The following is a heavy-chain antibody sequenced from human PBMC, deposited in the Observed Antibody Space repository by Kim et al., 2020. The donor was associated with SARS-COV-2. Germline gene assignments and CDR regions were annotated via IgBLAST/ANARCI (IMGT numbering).Heavy chain of an antibody. Sequence: GGSLRLSCAASGFTVSSNYMSWVRQAPGKGLEWVSVIYSGGSTYYADSVKGRFTISRDNSKNTLYLQMNSLRAEDTAVYYCARVVAGLIIFDYWGQGTLVTVSS. CDR2: IYSGGST. CDR1: GFTVSSNY. V-gene: IGHV3-53*01. D-gene: IGHD6-19*01. CDR3: ARVVAGLIIFDY. J-gene: IGHJ4*02.